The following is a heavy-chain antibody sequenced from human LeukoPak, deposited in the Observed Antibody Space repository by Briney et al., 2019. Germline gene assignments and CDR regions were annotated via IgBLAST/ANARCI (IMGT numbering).Heavy chain of an antibody. Sequence: SETLSLTCAVYGGSFSSYYWSWICQPPGKGLEWIGEINHSGSTNYNPSLKSRVTISVDTSKNQFSLKLSSVTAADTAVYYCARARVTWDFDYWGQGTLVTVSS. CDR1: GGSFSSYY. V-gene: IGHV4-34*01. J-gene: IGHJ4*02. D-gene: IGHD4-17*01. CDR2: INHSGST. CDR3: ARARVTWDFDY.